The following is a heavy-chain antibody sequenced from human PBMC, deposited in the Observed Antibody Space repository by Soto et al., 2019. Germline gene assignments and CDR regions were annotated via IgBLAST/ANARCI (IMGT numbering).Heavy chain of an antibody. J-gene: IGHJ6*02. Sequence: ASVKVSCKASGYTFTSYGISWVRQAPGQGLEWMGWISAYNGNTNYAQKLQGRVTMTTDTSTSTAYMELRSLRSDDTAVYYCAREDRYDYHYYGMDVWGQGTTVTVSS. V-gene: IGHV1-18*04. D-gene: IGHD2-21*02. CDR3: AREDRYDYHYYGMDV. CDR2: ISAYNGNT. CDR1: GYTFTSYG.